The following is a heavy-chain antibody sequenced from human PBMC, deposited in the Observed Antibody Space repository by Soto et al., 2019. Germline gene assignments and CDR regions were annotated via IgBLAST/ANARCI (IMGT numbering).Heavy chain of an antibody. CDR3: AKDGTLMSGGSCYGCPKTSYFDY. D-gene: IGHD2-15*01. J-gene: IGHJ4*02. CDR2: ISGSGGST. Sequence: GGSLRLSCAASGFTFSSYAMSWVRQAPGKGLEWVSAISGSGGSTYYADSVKGRFTISRDNSKNTLYLQMNSLKAEDTAVYYCAKDGTLMSGGSCYGCPKTSYFDYWGQGTLVTVSS. CDR1: GFTFSSYA. V-gene: IGHV3-23*01.